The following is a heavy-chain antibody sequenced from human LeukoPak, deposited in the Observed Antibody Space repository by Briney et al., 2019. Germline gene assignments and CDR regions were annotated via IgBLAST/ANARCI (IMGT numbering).Heavy chain of an antibody. CDR1: GYTFTGYY. CDR2: INPNSGGT. J-gene: IGHJ6*03. D-gene: IGHD4-11*01. V-gene: IGHV1-2*02. CDR3: ARGGNSNYDKYYYYYMDV. Sequence: ASVKVSCKASGYTFTGYYMHWVRQAPGQGLEWMGWINPNSGGTNYAQKFQGRVTMTRDTSISTAYMELSRLRSDDTAVYYCARGGNSNYDKYYYYYMDVWGKGTTVTVSS.